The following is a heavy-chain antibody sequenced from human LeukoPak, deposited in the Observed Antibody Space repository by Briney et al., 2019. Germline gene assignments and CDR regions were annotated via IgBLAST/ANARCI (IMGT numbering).Heavy chain of an antibody. J-gene: IGHJ3*02. Sequence: SETLSLTCTVSGGSISSYYWSWIRQPAGKGLEWIGRIYTSGSTDYNPSLKSRVTMSVDTSKNQFSLKLSSVTAADTAVYYCVRGRYDSSGYFALHMCGQGTMVTVSS. CDR3: VRGRYDSSGYFALHM. D-gene: IGHD3-22*01. CDR2: IYTSGST. CDR1: GGSISSYY. V-gene: IGHV4-4*07.